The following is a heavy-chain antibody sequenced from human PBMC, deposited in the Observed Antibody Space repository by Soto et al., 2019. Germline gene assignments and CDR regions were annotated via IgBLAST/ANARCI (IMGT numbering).Heavy chain of an antibody. Sequence: QVQLVESGGGVVQPGRSLRLSCAASGFTFSSYGMHWVRQAPGKGLEWVAVISYDGSNKYYADSVKGRFTISRDNSKNTLYLQMNSLRAEDTAVYYCARFGYSSGWDDFDYWGQGTLVTVSS. CDR1: GFTFSSYG. D-gene: IGHD6-19*01. CDR3: ARFGYSSGWDDFDY. CDR2: ISYDGSNK. V-gene: IGHV3-30*03. J-gene: IGHJ4*02.